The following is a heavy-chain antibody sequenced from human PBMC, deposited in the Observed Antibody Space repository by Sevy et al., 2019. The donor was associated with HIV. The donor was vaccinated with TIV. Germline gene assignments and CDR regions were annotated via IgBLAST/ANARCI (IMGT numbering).Heavy chain of an antibody. CDR1: GFDFSAYE. J-gene: IGHJ4*02. CDR3: AGSDDY. Sequence: GGSLRLSCTASGFDFSAYEMNWVRQTPGKGLEWVSKINSGGDVTNYPDSLKGRFLVSRDNAKNSLYLQMNSLTVEDTAVYYCAGSDDYWGQGTLVTVSS. D-gene: IGHD5-12*01. V-gene: IGHV3-48*03. CDR2: INSGGDVT.